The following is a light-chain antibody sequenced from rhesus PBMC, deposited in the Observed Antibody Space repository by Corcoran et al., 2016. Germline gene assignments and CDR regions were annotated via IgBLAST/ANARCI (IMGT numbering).Light chain of an antibody. CDR2: DGS. V-gene: IGKV3-35*01. CDR1: QSVGYN. Sequence: PGERVTLSCRASQSVGYNLAWYQQKPGQVPRLLIYDGSNRATGIPERFSGSGAGTDFTLTISSLEPQDVGIYYGHQGSHWPLTFGGGTNVDIK. J-gene: IGKJ4*01. CDR3: HQGSHWPLT.